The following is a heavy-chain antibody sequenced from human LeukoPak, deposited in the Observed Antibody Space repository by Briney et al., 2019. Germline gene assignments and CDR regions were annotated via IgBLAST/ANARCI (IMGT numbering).Heavy chain of an antibody. Sequence: ASVTVSCTASGYTFTSYAMHWVRQAPGQRLEWMGWINAGNGNTKYSQKFQGRVTITRDTSASTAYMELSSLRSEDTAVYYCARDKGQLWLSGGFDYWGQGTLVTVSS. CDR2: INAGNGNT. J-gene: IGHJ4*02. D-gene: IGHD5-18*01. V-gene: IGHV1-3*01. CDR1: GYTFTSYA. CDR3: ARDKGQLWLSGGFDY.